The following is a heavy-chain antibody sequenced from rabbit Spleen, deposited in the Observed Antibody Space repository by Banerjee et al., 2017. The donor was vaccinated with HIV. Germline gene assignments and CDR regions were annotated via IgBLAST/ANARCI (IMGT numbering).Heavy chain of an antibody. CDR1: GFSFSSGYD. Sequence: QEQLEESGGDLVKPEGSLTLTCKASGFSFSSGYDMCWVRQAPGKGLEWIACINMITSKSVYASWAKGRFIMSRTSSTKVTLQMTSLTAADTATYFCARDTGTSFSSYGMDLWGQGTLVTVS. D-gene: IGHD8-1*01. CDR2: INMITSKS. J-gene: IGHJ6*01. V-gene: IGHV1S45*01. CDR3: ARDTGTSFSSYGMDL.